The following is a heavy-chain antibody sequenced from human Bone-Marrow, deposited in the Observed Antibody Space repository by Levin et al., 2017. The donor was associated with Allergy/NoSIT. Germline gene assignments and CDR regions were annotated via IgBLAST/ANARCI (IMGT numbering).Heavy chain of an antibody. Sequence: RAGGSLRLSCAASGFSFSRYAMSWVRQAPGKGLEWVSAISGDSRTFYADSVKGRFTISRDNSKNTLYLQMDSLRAEDTAIYYCVKDRHHYFDTSGYYPASGAFDIWGQGTKLTVSS. V-gene: IGHV3-23*01. CDR2: ISGDSRT. CDR3: VKDRHHYFDTSGYYPASGAFDI. D-gene: IGHD3-22*01. J-gene: IGHJ3*02. CDR1: GFSFSRYA.